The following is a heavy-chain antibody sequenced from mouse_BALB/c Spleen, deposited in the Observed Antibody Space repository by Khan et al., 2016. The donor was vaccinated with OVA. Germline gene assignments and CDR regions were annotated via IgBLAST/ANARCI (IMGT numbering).Heavy chain of an antibody. Sequence: QLEESGPGLVKPSQSLSLTCTVTGYSITSNYAWSWIRQFPGNKLEWMGYISYSGSTNYNPSLKSRISVTRDTSENQFFLQLNSVTIEDTATYYCARQNYYGYALDYWGQGTSVTVSS. J-gene: IGHJ4*01. CDR2: ISYSGST. V-gene: IGHV3-2*02. CDR1: GYSITSNYA. D-gene: IGHD1-1*01. CDR3: ARQNYYGYALDY.